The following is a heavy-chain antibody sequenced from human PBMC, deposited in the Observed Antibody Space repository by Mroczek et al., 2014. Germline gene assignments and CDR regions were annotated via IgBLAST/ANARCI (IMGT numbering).Heavy chain of an antibody. D-gene: IGHD5-18*01. CDR1: GFTFSSYA. CDR2: ISYDGSNK. Sequence: QVQLVEVWGGVVQPGRSLRLSCAASGFTFSSYAMHWVRQAPGKGLEWVAVISYDGSNKYYADSVKGRFTISRDNSKNTLYLQMNSLRAEDTAVYYCARGPRGYSYGFFDYWGQGTLVTVSS. J-gene: IGHJ4*02. V-gene: IGHV3-30-3*01. CDR3: ARGPRGYSYGFFDY.